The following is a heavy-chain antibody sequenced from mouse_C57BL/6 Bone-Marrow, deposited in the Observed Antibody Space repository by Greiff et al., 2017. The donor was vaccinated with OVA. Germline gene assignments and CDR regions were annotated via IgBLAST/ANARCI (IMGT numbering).Heavy chain of an antibody. Sequence: EVQRVESGGDLVKPGGSLKLSCAASGFTFSSYGMSWVRQTPDKRLEWVATISSGGSYTYYPDSVKGRFTISRDNAKNTLYLQMSSLKSEDTAMYYCARVGGIITTVDYWGQGTTLTVSS. J-gene: IGHJ2*01. CDR1: GFTFSSYG. CDR2: ISSGGSYT. V-gene: IGHV5-6*01. CDR3: ARVGGIITTVDY. D-gene: IGHD1-1*01.